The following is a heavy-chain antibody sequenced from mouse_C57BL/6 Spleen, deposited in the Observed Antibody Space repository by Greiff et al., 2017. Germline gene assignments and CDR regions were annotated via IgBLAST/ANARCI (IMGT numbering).Heavy chain of an antibody. J-gene: IGHJ4*01. Sequence: VQLQESGPGLVQPSQSLSITCTVSGFSLTSYGVHWVRQSPGKGLEWLGVIWSGGSTDYNAAFISRLSISKDNSKSQVFFKMNSLQADDTAIYYCARNQRGNYPYYYAMDYWGQGTSVTVSS. CDR1: GFSLTSYG. CDR3: ARNQRGNYPYYYAMDY. D-gene: IGHD2-1*01. V-gene: IGHV2-2*01. CDR2: IWSGGST.